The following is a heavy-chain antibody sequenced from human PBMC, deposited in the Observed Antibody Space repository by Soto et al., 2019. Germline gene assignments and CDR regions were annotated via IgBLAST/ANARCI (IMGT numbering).Heavy chain of an antibody. D-gene: IGHD6-6*01. CDR2: IYYSGST. CDR3: AREPSTSIAATYYFDY. V-gene: IGHV4-31*03. CDR1: GGSISSGGYY. Sequence: PSETLSLTCTVSGGSISSGGYYWSWIRQHPGKGLEWIGYIYYSGSTYYNPSLKSRVTISVDTSKNQFSLKLSSVTAADTAVYYCAREPSTSIAATYYFDYWGQGTLVTAPQ. J-gene: IGHJ4*02.